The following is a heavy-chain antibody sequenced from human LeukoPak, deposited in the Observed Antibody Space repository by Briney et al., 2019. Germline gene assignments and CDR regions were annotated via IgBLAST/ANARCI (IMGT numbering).Heavy chain of an antibody. CDR2: ISGSGGST. J-gene: IGHJ4*02. V-gene: IGHV3-23*01. CDR1: GFTFSSYA. D-gene: IGHD3-16*01. CDR3: AKGPYDYVWGSYLDY. Sequence: QPGGSLRLSCAASGFTFSSYAMSWVRQAPGKELEWVSAISGSGGSTYYADSVKGRFTISRDNSKNTLYLQMNSLRAEDTAVYYCAKGPYDYVWGSYLDYWGQGTLVTVSS.